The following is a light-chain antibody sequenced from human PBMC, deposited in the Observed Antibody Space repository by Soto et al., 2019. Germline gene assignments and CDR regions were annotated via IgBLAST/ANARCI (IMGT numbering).Light chain of an antibody. Sequence: EIVLTQSPATLSVSPGERATLSCRASQTIGIYLAWYQQKPGQAPRLLIYDAFNRAPGIPARFSGSGSGTDFILSISSLEPEDSAVYYCQQRNNWVTFGGGTKVEIK. J-gene: IGKJ4*01. CDR1: QTIGIY. CDR2: DAF. CDR3: QQRNNWVT. V-gene: IGKV3-11*01.